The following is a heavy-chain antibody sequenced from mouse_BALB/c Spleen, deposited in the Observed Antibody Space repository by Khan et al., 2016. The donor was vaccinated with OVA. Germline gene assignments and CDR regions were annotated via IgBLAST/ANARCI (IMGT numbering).Heavy chain of an antibody. CDR2: IRSYYGVP. CDR1: GYTFTDYV. J-gene: IGHJ3*01. Sequence: QVQLQQPGAEMVRPGVSLKISCKGSGYTFTDYVMHWVKQSHATSLEWLGVIRSYYGVPDYNQKFKGKATMPLDRSSRTDYMDLARLTSEDSAIYFSTRGGNFAYWSQGTLITLSA. D-gene: IGHD1-1*02. V-gene: IGHV1S137*01. CDR3: TRGGNFAY.